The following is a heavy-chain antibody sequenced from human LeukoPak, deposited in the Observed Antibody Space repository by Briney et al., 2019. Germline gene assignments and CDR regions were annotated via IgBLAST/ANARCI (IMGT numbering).Heavy chain of an antibody. J-gene: IGHJ4*02. CDR3: ARVLITIFGVVTLFDY. Sequence: EASVKVSCKASGYTFTSYGISWVRQAPGQGLEWMGWISAYNGNTNYAQKLQGRVTMTTDTSTSTAYMELRSLRSDDTAVYYCARVLITIFGVVTLFDYWGQGTLVTVSS. CDR2: ISAYNGNT. D-gene: IGHD3-3*01. CDR1: GYTFTSYG. V-gene: IGHV1-18*01.